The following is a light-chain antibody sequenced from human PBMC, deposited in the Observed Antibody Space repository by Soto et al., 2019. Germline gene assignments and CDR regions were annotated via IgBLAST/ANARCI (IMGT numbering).Light chain of an antibody. CDR2: GNS. CDR3: QSYDTSLRGWV. J-gene: IGLJ3*02. Sequence: QSVLTQPPSVSGAPGQRVTISCTGSSSNIGGGFDVHWYRQLPGTSPKLLIFGNSNRPSGVPDRFSGARSGTSASLAITGLQAEDEADYYCQSYDTSLRGWVFGGGTKLTVL. V-gene: IGLV1-40*01. CDR1: SSNIGGGFD.